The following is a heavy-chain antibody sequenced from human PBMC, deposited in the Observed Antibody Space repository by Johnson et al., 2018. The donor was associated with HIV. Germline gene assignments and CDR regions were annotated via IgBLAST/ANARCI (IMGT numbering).Heavy chain of an antibody. V-gene: IGHV3-15*01. CDR1: VFIFSNAW. J-gene: IGHJ3*02. D-gene: IGHD1-26*01. Sequence: VQLVESGGCLVKPGGSLRLSCAASVFIFSNAWMHWVRQAPGQGLEWVGRIKSNTHGETTDYAAHVKGRFSISRDDSKNTLYLQMNSLKSEDTAVYYCTTDQVDSGSYYNAFHIWGQGTTVTVSS. CDR3: TTDQVDSGSYYNAFHI. CDR2: IKSNTHGETT.